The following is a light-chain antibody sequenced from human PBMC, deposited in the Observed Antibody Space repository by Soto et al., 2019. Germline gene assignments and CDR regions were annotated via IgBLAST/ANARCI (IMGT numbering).Light chain of an antibody. CDR2: EGT. V-gene: IGLV2-23*01. Sequence: QSALTQPASVSGSPGQSITISCTGTSSDIGSYNLVSWYQQHPGKAPKLMIYEGTKRPSGVSNRFSGSKSGNTASLTISGLRAEDEADYYCCSYAGSSTWVFGGGTQLTVL. CDR1: SSDIGSYNL. J-gene: IGLJ3*02. CDR3: CSYAGSSTWV.